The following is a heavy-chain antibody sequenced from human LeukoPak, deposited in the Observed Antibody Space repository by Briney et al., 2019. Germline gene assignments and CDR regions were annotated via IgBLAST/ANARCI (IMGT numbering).Heavy chain of an antibody. CDR3: ARDLGHSSSRQGWYFDL. CDR1: GGSISSYY. Sequence: PSETLSLTCTVSGGSISSYYWSWIRQPPGKGLEWIGYIYYSGSTNYNPSLKSRVTISVDTSKNQFSLKLSSVTAADTAVYYCARDLGHSSSRQGWYFDLWGRGTLVTVSS. CDR2: IYYSGST. J-gene: IGHJ2*01. V-gene: IGHV4-59*01. D-gene: IGHD6-13*01.